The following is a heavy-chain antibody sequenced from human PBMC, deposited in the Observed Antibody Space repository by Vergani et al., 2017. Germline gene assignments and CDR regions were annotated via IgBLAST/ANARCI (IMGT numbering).Heavy chain of an antibody. D-gene: IGHD5-18*01. CDR1: GGTFSSYA. CDR2: IIPIFGTA. V-gene: IGHV1-69*01. CDR3: AVVDTAMVTYYYYYMDV. J-gene: IGHJ6*03. Sequence: QVQLVQSGAEVKKPGSSVKVSCKASGGTFSSYAISWVRQAPGQGLEWMGGIIPIFGTANYAQKFQGRVTITADESTSTAYMELSSLRSEDTAGYYCAVVDTAMVTYYYYYMDVWGKGTTVTVSS.